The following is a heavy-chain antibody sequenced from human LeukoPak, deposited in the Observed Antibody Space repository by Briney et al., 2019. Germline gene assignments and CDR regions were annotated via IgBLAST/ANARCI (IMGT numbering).Heavy chain of an antibody. Sequence: SETLSLTCTVSGGSISSYHWTWIRQPPGKGLEWIGYIYYSGSTKYNPSLERRISISVDTSKNQFSLRLSSVTAADRAVYYCARGPGSRYLDYWGQGILVTVSP. V-gene: IGHV4-59*01. CDR3: ARGPGSRYLDY. CDR2: IYYSGST. CDR1: GGSISSYH. J-gene: IGHJ4*02. D-gene: IGHD3-10*01.